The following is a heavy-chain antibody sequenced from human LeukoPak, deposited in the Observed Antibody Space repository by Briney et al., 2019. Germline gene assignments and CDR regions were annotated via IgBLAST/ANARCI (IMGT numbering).Heavy chain of an antibody. Sequence: SETLSLTCTVSGGSLSSGSYYWSWIRQPAGKGLEWIGRIYTSGTTDYNPSLRTRVTISVDASRNQFSLNLSSVTAADTAVYYCARWSGSVTARNYYYYMDVWGEGTTVTVSS. V-gene: IGHV4-61*02. J-gene: IGHJ6*03. CDR3: ARWSGSVTARNYYYYMDV. CDR2: IYTSGTT. CDR1: GGSLSSGSYY. D-gene: IGHD6-6*01.